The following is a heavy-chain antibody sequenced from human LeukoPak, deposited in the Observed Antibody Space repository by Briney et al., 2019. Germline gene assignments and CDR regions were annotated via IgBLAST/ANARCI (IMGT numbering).Heavy chain of an antibody. V-gene: IGHV1-69*13. CDR3: AGDGRIYDFWSGYYQFDY. Sequence: SVKVSCKASGGTFSSYAISWVRQAPGQGLEWMGGIIPIFGTANYAQKFQGRVTITADGSTSTAYMELSSLRSEDTAVYYCAGDGRIYDFWSGYYQFDYWGQGTLVTVSS. CDR2: IIPIFGTA. CDR1: GGTFSSYA. J-gene: IGHJ4*02. D-gene: IGHD3-3*01.